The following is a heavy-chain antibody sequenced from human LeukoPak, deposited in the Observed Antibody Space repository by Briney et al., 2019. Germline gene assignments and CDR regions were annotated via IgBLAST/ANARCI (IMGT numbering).Heavy chain of an antibody. D-gene: IGHD7-27*01. V-gene: IGHV3-23*01. Sequence: GGSLRLSCAASGFTFSNYGMNWVRQAPGKGLEWLSGISPRGGGTYYADSVKGRFTISRDDSKNTLSLQMNSLRVEDTAVYYCARDLAWGAFDYWGQGTLVTVSS. CDR3: ARDLAWGAFDY. J-gene: IGHJ4*02. CDR2: ISPRGGGT. CDR1: GFTFSNYG.